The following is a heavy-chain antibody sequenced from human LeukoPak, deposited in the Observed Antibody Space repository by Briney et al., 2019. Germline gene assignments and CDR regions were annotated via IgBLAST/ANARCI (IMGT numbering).Heavy chain of an antibody. CDR2: ISSSGSTI. CDR1: GFTFSDYY. J-gene: IGHJ4*02. V-gene: IGHV3-11*01. D-gene: IGHD1-26*01. CDR3: GRGPSPGSYRYFDY. Sequence: GGSLRLSCAASGFTFSDYYMSWIRQAPGKGLEWVSYISSSGSTIYYADSVKGRFTISRDNAKNSLYLQMNSLRAEDTAVYYCGRGPSPGSYRYFDYWGQGTLVTVSS.